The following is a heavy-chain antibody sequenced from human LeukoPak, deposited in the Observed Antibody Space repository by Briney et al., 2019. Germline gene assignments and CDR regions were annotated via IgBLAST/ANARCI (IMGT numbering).Heavy chain of an antibody. J-gene: IGHJ4*02. CDR1: GGSISSYY. D-gene: IGHD1-26*01. CDR2: IYYSGST. V-gene: IGHV4-59*12. CDR3: ARESSGSYRPLDY. Sequence: SETLSLTCTVSGGSISSYYWSWIRQPPGKGLEWIGYIYYSGSTNYNPSLKSRVTISVDTSKNQFSLKLSSVTAADTAVYYCARESSGSYRPLDYWGQGTLVTVSS.